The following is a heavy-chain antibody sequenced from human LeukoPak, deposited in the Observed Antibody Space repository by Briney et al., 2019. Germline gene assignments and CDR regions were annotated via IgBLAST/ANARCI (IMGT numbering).Heavy chain of an antibody. Sequence: ASVNVSCKASGYTFTSYGISWVRQAPGQGLEWMGWISAYNGNTNYAQKFQGRITMTTDTSTSTAYMEVRSLRSDDTAVYYCARASESGWREFDYWGQGTLVTVSS. D-gene: IGHD6-19*01. CDR1: GYTFTSYG. J-gene: IGHJ4*02. V-gene: IGHV1-18*01. CDR2: ISAYNGNT. CDR3: ARASESGWREFDY.